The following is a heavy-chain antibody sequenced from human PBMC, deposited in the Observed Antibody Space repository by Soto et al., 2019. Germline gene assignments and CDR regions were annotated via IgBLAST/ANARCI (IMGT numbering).Heavy chain of an antibody. CDR1: GFTFSSYG. Sequence: GGSLRLSCAASGFTFSSYGMHWVRQAPGKGLEWVAVISYDGSNKYYADSVKGRFTISRDNSKNTLYLQMNSLRAEDTAVYYCARDENDFWSGYYPPGMDVWGQGTTVTVSS. V-gene: IGHV3-30*03. D-gene: IGHD3-3*01. CDR2: ISYDGSNK. CDR3: ARDENDFWSGYYPPGMDV. J-gene: IGHJ6*02.